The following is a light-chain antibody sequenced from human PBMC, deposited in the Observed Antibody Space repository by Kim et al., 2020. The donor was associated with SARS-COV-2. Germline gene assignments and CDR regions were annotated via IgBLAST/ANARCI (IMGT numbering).Light chain of an antibody. CDR2: DAS. CDR1: HDIYTY. V-gene: IGKV1-33*01. Sequence: ASVEDRVTSTCQAIHDIYTYLSWYKQRTGKAPRLLIYDASTLQPGVPSRFSGSGSGTRFTFPITTLEPEDMAIYYCQQYDTHPFTFGPGTKVDIK. J-gene: IGKJ3*01. CDR3: QQYDTHPFT.